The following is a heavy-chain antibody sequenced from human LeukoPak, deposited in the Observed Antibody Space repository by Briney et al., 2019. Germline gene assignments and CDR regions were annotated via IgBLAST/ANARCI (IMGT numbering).Heavy chain of an antibody. CDR3: ARDRARGFWELWNYYGMDD. Sequence: GGSLTLSCTASGFPFRSYSMNWVRDAPRKGLEWVSSISSSSSYIYYADSVKGRFPISRDNANNSPYPQMHSLRAEDAAAYYCARDRARGFWELWNYYGMDDWGQGTMVTVSS. CDR2: ISSSSSYI. V-gene: IGHV3-21*01. CDR1: GFPFRSYS. J-gene: IGHJ6*02. D-gene: IGHD3-10*01.